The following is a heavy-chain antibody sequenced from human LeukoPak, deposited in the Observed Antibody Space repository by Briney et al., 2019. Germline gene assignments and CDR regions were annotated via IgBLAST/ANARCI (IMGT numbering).Heavy chain of an antibody. Sequence: ASVKVSCKASGYTLTSYDINWVRQAAGQGHEWMGWMNPSNGNTGYAQKFQGRVAMTRDTSISTAYMELSSLKSDDTAVYFCARGHWSGSTCYPFDYWGQGTLVTVSS. V-gene: IGHV1-8*01. J-gene: IGHJ4*02. D-gene: IGHD2-2*01. CDR3: ARGHWSGSTCYPFDY. CDR1: GYTLTSYD. CDR2: MNPSNGNT.